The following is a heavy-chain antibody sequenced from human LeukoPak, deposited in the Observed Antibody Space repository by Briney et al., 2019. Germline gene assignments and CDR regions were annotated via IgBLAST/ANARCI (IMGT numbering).Heavy chain of an antibody. V-gene: IGHV3-53*01. CDR3: ARGLYSSSWYLGY. CDR2: IYSGGST. CDR1: GFTVSSNY. Sequence: GGSLRLSCAASGFTVSSNYMSWVRQAPGKGLEWVSVIYSGGSTYYADSVKGRFTISRDNSKNTLYLQMNSLRAEDTAVYYRARGLYSSSWYLGYWGQGTLVTVSS. D-gene: IGHD6-13*01. J-gene: IGHJ4*02.